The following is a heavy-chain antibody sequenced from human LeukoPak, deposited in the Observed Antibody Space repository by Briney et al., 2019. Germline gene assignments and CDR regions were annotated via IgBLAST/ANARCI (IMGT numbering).Heavy chain of an antibody. CDR3: ARGLRIGYCSGGSCSLGY. CDR1: GYTFTSYY. Sequence: ASVKVSCKASGYTFTSYYMHWVRQAPGQGLEWMGIINPSGGSTSYAQKFQGRVTMTRDTSTSTVYMELSSLRSEDTAVYYCARGLRIGYCSGGSCSLGYWGLGTLVTVSS. D-gene: IGHD2-15*01. CDR2: INPSGGST. V-gene: IGHV1-46*01. J-gene: IGHJ4*02.